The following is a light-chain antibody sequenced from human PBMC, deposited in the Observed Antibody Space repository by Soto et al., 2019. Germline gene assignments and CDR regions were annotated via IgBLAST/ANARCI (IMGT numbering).Light chain of an antibody. CDR3: AGWDERLRGV. V-gene: IGLV1-47*01. Sequence: QSVLTQPPSGSGTPGQAVVLSCSGGTSNIGTNYVYWFQQFPGTAPKLLIYQNDQRPSGVPERFSGSKSGTSASLAINGLRPEDEADYYCAGWDERLRGVFGGGTKVTVL. CDR2: QND. J-gene: IGLJ3*02. CDR1: TSNIGTNY.